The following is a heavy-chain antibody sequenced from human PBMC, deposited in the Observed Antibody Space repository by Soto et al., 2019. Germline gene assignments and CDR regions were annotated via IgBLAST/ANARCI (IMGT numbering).Heavy chain of an antibody. CDR1: GGSISSYY. CDR3: ARDLGAYCTNGVCYNWFDP. V-gene: IGHV4-59*01. CDR2: IYYSGST. D-gene: IGHD2-8*01. J-gene: IGHJ5*02. Sequence: SETLSLTCTVSGGSISSYYWSWIRQPPGKGLEWIGYIYYSGSTNYNPSLKSRVTISVDTSRNQFSLKLSSVTAADTAVYYCARDLGAYCTNGVCYNWFDPWGQGTLVTVSS.